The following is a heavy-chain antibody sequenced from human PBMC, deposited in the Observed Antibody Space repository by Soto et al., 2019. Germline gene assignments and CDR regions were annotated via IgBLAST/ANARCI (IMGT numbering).Heavy chain of an antibody. D-gene: IGHD1-26*01. V-gene: IGHV3-30-3*01. CDR1: GFTFSSYA. Sequence: QVQLVESGGGVVQPGRSLRLSCAASGFTFSSYAMHWVRQAPGKGLEWVAVISYDGSNKYYADSVKGRFTISRDNSKNTLYRQMNSLRAEDTAVYYCARDQDGSSPYYFDYWGQGTLVTVSS. CDR3: ARDQDGSSPYYFDY. J-gene: IGHJ4*02. CDR2: ISYDGSNK.